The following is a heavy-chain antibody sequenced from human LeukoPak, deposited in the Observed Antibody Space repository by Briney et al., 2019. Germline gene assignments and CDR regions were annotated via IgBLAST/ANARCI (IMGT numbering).Heavy chain of an antibody. CDR2: IYHSGST. J-gene: IGHJ4*02. CDR3: ARDDVGYCSGGSCQGFDY. V-gene: IGHV4-38-2*02. Sequence: PSETLSLTCAVSGYSISSGYYGGWRRQPPGKGLEWIGSIYHSGSTYYNPSLKSRVTISVDTSKNQFSLKLSSVTAADTAVYYCARDDVGYCSGGSCQGFDYWGQGTLVTVSS. CDR1: GYSISSGYY. D-gene: IGHD2-15*01.